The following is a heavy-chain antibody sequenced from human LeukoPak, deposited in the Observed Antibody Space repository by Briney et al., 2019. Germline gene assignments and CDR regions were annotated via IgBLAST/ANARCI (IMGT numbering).Heavy chain of an antibody. Sequence: GGSLRLSCAASEFPFNGYWMSWVRQAPGKGLECVANINQDGSEKYYVDSVRGRFTISRDNAKNSLYLQMNSLRAEDTAVYCCAELGITMIGGVWGKGTTVTISS. J-gene: IGHJ6*04. V-gene: IGHV3-7*01. CDR3: AELGITMIGGV. CDR1: EFPFNGYW. CDR2: INQDGSEK. D-gene: IGHD3-10*02.